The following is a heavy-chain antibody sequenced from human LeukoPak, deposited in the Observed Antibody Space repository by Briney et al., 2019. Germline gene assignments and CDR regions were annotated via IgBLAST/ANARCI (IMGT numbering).Heavy chain of an antibody. V-gene: IGHV3-11*04. Sequence: GGSLRLSCEASGFTFSDPYMSWIRQAPGKGLECLSYISGSGTDINYADSVRGRFTISRDNAKNLLYLQMNDLRVEDTAVYYCARGGSSWYYFDYWGQGILVTVSS. CDR1: GFTFSDPY. CDR3: ARGGSSWYYFDY. CDR2: ISGSGTDI. D-gene: IGHD6-13*01. J-gene: IGHJ4*02.